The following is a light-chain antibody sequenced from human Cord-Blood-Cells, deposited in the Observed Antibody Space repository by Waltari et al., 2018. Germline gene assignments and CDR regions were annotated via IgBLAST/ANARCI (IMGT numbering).Light chain of an antibody. V-gene: IGLV5-45*01. Sequence: QAVLTQPASLSASPGASASLTCTLRSGINVGTYRIYWYQKKPGSPPQYLLRYKSDSDKQQGSGVPSRFSGSKDASANAGILLISGLQSEDEADYDCMIWHSSAWVFGGGTKLTVL. CDR3: MIWHSSAWV. CDR1: SGINVGTYR. CDR2: YKSDSDK. J-gene: IGLJ3*02.